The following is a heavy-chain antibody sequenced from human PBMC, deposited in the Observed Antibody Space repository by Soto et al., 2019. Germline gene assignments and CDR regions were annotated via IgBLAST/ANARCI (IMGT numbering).Heavy chain of an antibody. Sequence: PSETLSLTCTVSGGSISSGDYYWSWIRQPPGKGLEWIGYIYYSGSTYYNPSLKSRVTISVDTSKNQFSLKLSSVTAADTAVYYCARVVRGIAAAGTLDYWGQGTLVTVSS. CDR1: GGSISSGDYY. V-gene: IGHV4-30-4*01. CDR2: IYYSGST. CDR3: ARVVRGIAAAGTLDY. D-gene: IGHD6-13*01. J-gene: IGHJ4*02.